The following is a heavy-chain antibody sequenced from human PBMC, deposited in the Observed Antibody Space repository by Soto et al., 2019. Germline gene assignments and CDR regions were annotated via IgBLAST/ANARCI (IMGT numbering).Heavy chain of an antibody. CDR2: IIPILDIR. CDR1: GGTFSSYT. V-gene: IGHV1-69*02. J-gene: IGHJ4*02. D-gene: IGHD5-18*01. Sequence: ASVKVSCKASGGTFSSYTIIWVRQAPGQGLEWMGRIIPILDIRNYAQKFQGRVTITADKSTSTAYMELSGLRSEDTAIYYCARGNLSYGFDYWGQGTLVTVSS. CDR3: ARGNLSYGFDY.